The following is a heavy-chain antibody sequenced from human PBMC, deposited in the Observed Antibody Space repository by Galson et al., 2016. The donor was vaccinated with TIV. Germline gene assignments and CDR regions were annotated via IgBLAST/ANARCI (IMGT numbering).Heavy chain of an antibody. Sequence: SVKVSCKASGYTFTSYRIHWIRQAPRHGLEWLGGIDPNSGDTNFGQNFEGRITMTRDRSVRAVYLDLNRLELDDTAVYYCARVGSRTLTRSTYYDCWGQGSLVTVSS. CDR2: IDPNSGDT. J-gene: IGHJ4*02. V-gene: IGHV1-2*02. CDR3: ARVGSRTLTRSTYYDC. D-gene: IGHD1/OR15-1a*01. CDR1: GYTFTSYR.